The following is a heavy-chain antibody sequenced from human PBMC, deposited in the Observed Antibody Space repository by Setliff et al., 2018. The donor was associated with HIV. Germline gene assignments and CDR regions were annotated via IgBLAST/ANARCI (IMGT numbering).Heavy chain of an antibody. CDR1: GASISSSSHY. V-gene: IGHV4-39*07. Sequence: SETLSLTCTVSGASISSSSHYWGWIRQPPGKGLEWIGSMSYSGNTYNNPSLKSRVTISVDTSKNQFSLKLSSVTAADTAVYFCARVTPYCGGDCFDAFDIWGQGTMVTVSS. CDR2: MSYSGNT. D-gene: IGHD2-21*02. J-gene: IGHJ3*02. CDR3: ARVTPYCGGDCFDAFDI.